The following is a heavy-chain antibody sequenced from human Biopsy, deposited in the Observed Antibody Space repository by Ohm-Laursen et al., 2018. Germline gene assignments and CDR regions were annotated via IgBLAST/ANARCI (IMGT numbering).Heavy chain of an antibody. CDR2: INHRGRS. V-gene: IGHV4-34*01. J-gene: IGHJ4*02. CDR1: GESFSDYY. Sequence: SETLSLTCEVSGESFSDYYWSWIRQSPGKGLEWIGEINHRGRSSYSPSLQSRVTISVDASKTQFSLNMKLVTAADTAVYFCAREGGGLLPIRLTDFWGPGMMVTVSS. D-gene: IGHD1-26*01. CDR3: AREGGGLLPIRLTDF.